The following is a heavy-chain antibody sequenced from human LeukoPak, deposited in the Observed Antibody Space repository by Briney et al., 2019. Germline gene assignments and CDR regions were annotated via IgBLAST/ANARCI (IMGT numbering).Heavy chain of an antibody. D-gene: IGHD2-2*01. CDR1: GYTFTSYG. CDR2: ISAYNGNT. CDR3: ARRPAGYCSSTSCYPPQYYYGMDV. V-gene: IGHV1-18*01. J-gene: IGHJ6*02. Sequence: ASVKVSCKASGYTFTSYGISWVRQAPGQGLEWMGLISAYNGNTNYAQKLQGRVTMTTDTSTSTAYMELRSLRSDDTAVYYCARRPAGYCSSTSCYPPQYYYGMDVWGQGTTVTVSS.